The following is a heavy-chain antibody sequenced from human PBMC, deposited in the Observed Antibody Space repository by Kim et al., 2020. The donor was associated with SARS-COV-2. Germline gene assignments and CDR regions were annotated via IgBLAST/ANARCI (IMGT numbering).Heavy chain of an antibody. Sequence: SETLSLTCTVSGGSISSGDYYCSWIRQPPGKGLEWIGYIYYSGSTYYNPSLKSRVTISVDTSKNQFSLKLSSVTAADTAVYYCARVRFSITIFGVVTRLFDYWGQGTLVTVSS. V-gene: IGHV4-30-4*01. CDR1: GGSISSGDYY. J-gene: IGHJ4*02. CDR2: IYYSGST. D-gene: IGHD3-3*01. CDR3: ARVRFSITIFGVVTRLFDY.